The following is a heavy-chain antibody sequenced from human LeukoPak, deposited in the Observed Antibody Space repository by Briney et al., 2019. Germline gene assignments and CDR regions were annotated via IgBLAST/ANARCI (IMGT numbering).Heavy chain of an antibody. J-gene: IGHJ6*02. V-gene: IGHV3-30*04. CDR2: ISYDGSNK. Sequence: GGSLRLSCAASGFTFSSYAMHWVRQAPGKGLEWVAVISYDGSNKYYADSVKGQFTISRDNSKNTLYLQMNSLRAEDTAVYYCARVVDRYYYYGMDVWGQGTTVTVSS. CDR1: GFTFSSYA. CDR3: ARVVDRYYYYGMDV.